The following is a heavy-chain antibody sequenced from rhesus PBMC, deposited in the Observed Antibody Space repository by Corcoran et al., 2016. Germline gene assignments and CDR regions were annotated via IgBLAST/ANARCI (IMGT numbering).Heavy chain of an antibody. V-gene: IGHV3-132*01. CDR3: AREISGSWNWGGLDS. CDR2: ISIGGGK. D-gene: IGHD6-25*01. CDR1: EFTLSSYD. Sequence: VEQLVESGGGLVQPGASLRLSCAASEFTLSSYDIHWVRLAPGKGLVWVSGISIGGGKYYPDSVKGRFTISREDTKNSLYLQMNSLRAEDTAVYYCAREISGSWNWGGLDSWGQGVVVTVSS. J-gene: IGHJ6*01.